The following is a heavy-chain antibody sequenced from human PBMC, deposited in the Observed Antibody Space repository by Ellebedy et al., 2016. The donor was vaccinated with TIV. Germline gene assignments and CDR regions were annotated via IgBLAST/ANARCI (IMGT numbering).Heavy chain of an antibody. CDR3: ARQGPSITMVRGVNWFDP. CDR1: GGSISSSSHY. Sequence: SETLSLTCSVPGGSISSSSHYWGWIRQPPGKGLEWIGSIYYTGSTYYNPSLKRRVTISVDTSKNQFSLNLNSLTAADTAVYYCARQGPSITMVRGVNWFDPWGQGTLVTVSS. D-gene: IGHD3-10*01. J-gene: IGHJ5*02. CDR2: IYYTGST. V-gene: IGHV4-39*01.